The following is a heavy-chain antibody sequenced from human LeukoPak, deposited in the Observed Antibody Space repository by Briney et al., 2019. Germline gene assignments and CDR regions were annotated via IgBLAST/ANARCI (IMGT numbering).Heavy chain of an antibody. CDR2: INPSGGNT. V-gene: IGHV1-46*01. CDR3: AGGMSSEFDY. CDR1: GYTLTSYF. Sequence: ASVKVSCKASGYTLTSYFMHWVRQAPGQGLEWMGIINPSGGNTGYAQKFQGRLSMTRDTSPNTVYMVLRSLRSEDTAVYYCAGGMSSEFDYWGQGTLVTVSS. D-gene: IGHD6-6*01. J-gene: IGHJ4*02.